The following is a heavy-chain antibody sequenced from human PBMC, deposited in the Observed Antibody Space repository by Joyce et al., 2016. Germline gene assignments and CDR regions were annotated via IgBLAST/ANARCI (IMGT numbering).Heavy chain of an antibody. CDR1: GFSLSTSGVG. Sequence: QITLKESGPTLIKPTETLTLTCTFSGFSLSTSGVGVGWIRQPAGRALEWLARIYWDDDKRYSPSLKSRLSVAKDTSKNQVVLTMTNMDPVDTATYFCARRRFNSNYDLWGQGTLVTVSS. V-gene: IGHV2-5*02. CDR3: ARRRFNSNYDL. D-gene: IGHD1-7*01. J-gene: IGHJ5*02. CDR2: IYWDDDK.